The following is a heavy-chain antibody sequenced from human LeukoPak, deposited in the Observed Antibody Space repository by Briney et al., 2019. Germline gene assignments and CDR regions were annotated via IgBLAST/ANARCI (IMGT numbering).Heavy chain of an antibody. CDR3: ARVWELSFDH. D-gene: IGHD1-26*01. J-gene: IGHJ4*02. V-gene: IGHV3-53*01. Sequence: GGSLRLSCAASGFTVSSDHMSWVRQAPGEGLECVSITCSDGATAYADSVKGRFTISRDNSKNTVHLQMNSLRAEDTAVYYCARVWELSFDHWGQGALVTVSS. CDR1: GFTVSSDH. CDR2: TCSDGAT.